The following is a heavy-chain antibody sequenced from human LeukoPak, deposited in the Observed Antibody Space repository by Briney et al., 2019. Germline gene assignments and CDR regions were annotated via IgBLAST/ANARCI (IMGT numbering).Heavy chain of an antibody. CDR2: IGYDGNKI. Sequence: PGGSLRLSCEASGFTFSSYGMQWVRQAPGKGLEWVAFIGYDGNKIYYADSVKGRFTISRDNSKNTLYLQMNSLKSEDTAVYYFAKDHKREGNRYFDYWGQGTLVTVSS. CDR3: AKDHKREGNRYFDY. J-gene: IGHJ4*02. CDR1: GFTFSSYG. V-gene: IGHV3-30*02.